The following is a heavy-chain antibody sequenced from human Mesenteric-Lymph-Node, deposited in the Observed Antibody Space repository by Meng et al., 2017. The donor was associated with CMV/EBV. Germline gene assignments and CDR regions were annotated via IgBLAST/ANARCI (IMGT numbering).Heavy chain of an antibody. CDR1: GFTFSDYY. CDR3: ARLTGYQLLYYFDY. J-gene: IGHJ4*02. Sequence: GESLKISCAASGFTFSDYYMSWIRQAPGKGLEWVANIKQDGSEKYYVDSVKGRFTISRDNAKNSLYLQMNSLRAEDTAVYYCARLTGYQLLYYFDYWGQGTLVTVSS. CDR2: IKQDGSEK. V-gene: IGHV3-7*01. D-gene: IGHD2-2*01.